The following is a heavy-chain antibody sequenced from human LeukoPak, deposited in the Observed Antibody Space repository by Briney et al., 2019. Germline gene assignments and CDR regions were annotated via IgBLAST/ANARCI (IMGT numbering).Heavy chain of an antibody. CDR3: AREYCSSTSCNEYYYYGMDV. CDR2: IIPIVGIA. CDR1: GGTFSSYA. Sequence: ASVKVSCKASGGTFSSYAISWVRQAPGLGLECMGRIIPIVGIAQNAQKFQGRVTITADKSTSTAYMELSSLRSEDTAVYYCAREYCSSTSCNEYYYYGMDVWGQGTTVTVSS. D-gene: IGHD2-2*01. V-gene: IGHV1-69*04. J-gene: IGHJ6*02.